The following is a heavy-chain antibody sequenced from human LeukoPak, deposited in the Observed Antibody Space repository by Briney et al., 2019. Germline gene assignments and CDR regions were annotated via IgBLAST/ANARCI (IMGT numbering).Heavy chain of an antibody. D-gene: IGHD3-10*01. CDR3: ARVTKDRGGIFVDY. V-gene: IGHV4-39*02. Sequence: PSGTLSLTCTVSGGSIGSTSFYWGWIRQPPGKGLEWIGTIYYSGSTYYSPSLRSRVTISVDTSKNQFSLKLNSVTAADTAVYYCARVTKDRGGIFVDYWGQGTLVTVSS. CDR2: IYYSGST. J-gene: IGHJ4*02. CDR1: GGSIGSTSFY.